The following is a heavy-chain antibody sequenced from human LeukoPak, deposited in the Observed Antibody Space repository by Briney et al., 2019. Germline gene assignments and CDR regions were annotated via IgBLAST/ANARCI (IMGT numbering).Heavy chain of an antibody. V-gene: IGHV1-3*01. Sequence: ASVKVSCKASGYIFTSYAMHWVRQAPGQRLEWMGWINAGNGNTKYSEKFQGRVTITRDTSASTAYMELSRLRSDDTAVYYCAREAGGSYSYHFDYWGQGTLVTVSS. CDR3: AREAGGSYSYHFDY. J-gene: IGHJ4*02. CDR2: INAGNGNT. CDR1: GYIFTSYA. D-gene: IGHD1-26*01.